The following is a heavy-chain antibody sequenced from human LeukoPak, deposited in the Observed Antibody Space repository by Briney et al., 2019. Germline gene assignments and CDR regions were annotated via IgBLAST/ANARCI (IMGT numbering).Heavy chain of an antibody. D-gene: IGHD2-2*01. CDR3: ARVIRFLYCSSTSCPYYFDY. CDR1: GYTVTSYG. Sequence: ASVKVSCTASGYTVTSYGISWVRQAPGQGLEWMGWISAYNGNTNYAQKLQGRVTMTTDTSTSTAYMELRSLRSDDTAVYYCARVIRFLYCSSTSCPYYFDYWGQGTLVTVSS. V-gene: IGHV1-18*01. CDR2: ISAYNGNT. J-gene: IGHJ4*02.